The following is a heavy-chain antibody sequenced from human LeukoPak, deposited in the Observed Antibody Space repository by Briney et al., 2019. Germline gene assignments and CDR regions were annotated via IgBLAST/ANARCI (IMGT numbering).Heavy chain of an antibody. CDR3: AKDHGSSSALGAGDY. J-gene: IGHJ4*02. D-gene: IGHD6-6*01. Sequence: PGGSLRLSCAASGFTFSSYSMTWVRQAPGKGLEWVSFISTSSSYIYYADSVKGRFIISRDNAKTSLSLQMNSLRADDTAVYYCAKDHGSSSALGAGDYWGQGTLVTVSS. V-gene: IGHV3-21*04. CDR1: GFTFSSYS. CDR2: ISTSSSYI.